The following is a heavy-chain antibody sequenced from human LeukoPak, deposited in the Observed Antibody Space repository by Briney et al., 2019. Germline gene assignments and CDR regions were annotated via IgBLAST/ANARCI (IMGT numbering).Heavy chain of an antibody. CDR1: GFTFSSYA. V-gene: IGHV3-23*01. J-gene: IGHJ4*02. Sequence: PGGSLRLSCAASGFTFSSYAMSWVRQAPGRGLGWVSAISGSGGSTYYADSVRGRFTISRDNSKNTLYLQMNSLRAEDTAVYYCSYYHFWSGYYGGGDWGQGTLVTVSS. D-gene: IGHD3-3*01. CDR2: ISGSGGST. CDR3: SYYHFWSGYYGGGD.